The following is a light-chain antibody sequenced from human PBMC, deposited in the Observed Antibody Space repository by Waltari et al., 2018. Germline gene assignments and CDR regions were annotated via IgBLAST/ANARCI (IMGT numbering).Light chain of an antibody. V-gene: IGKV1-5*03. Sequence: DVQMTQSPSTLSASVGDRVTITCRASQSISNWLAWYQQKAGKAPKLLIYNASNLESGVPSRFSGSGSGREFTLTISSLQPEDFATYYCQQYNSNSKTFGQGTKVEIK. CDR1: QSISNW. CDR3: QQYNSNSKT. J-gene: IGKJ1*01. CDR2: NAS.